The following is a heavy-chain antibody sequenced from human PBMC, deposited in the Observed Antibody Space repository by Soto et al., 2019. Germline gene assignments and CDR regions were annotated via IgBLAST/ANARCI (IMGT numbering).Heavy chain of an antibody. CDR3: TYLYGYSSSWYYFDY. CDR2: IKSKTDGGTT. Sequence: PGGSLRLSCAASGFTFSNAWMSWVRQAPGKGLEWVGRIKSKTDGGTTDYAAPVKGRFTISRDDSKNTLYLQMNSLKTEDTAVYYCTYLYGYSSSWYYFDYWGQGTLVTVSS. CDR1: GFTFSNAW. J-gene: IGHJ4*02. V-gene: IGHV3-15*01. D-gene: IGHD6-13*01.